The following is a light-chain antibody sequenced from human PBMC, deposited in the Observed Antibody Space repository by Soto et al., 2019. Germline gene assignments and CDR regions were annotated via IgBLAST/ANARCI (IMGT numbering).Light chain of an antibody. V-gene: IGKV4-1*01. CDR2: WAS. CDR1: QSVLYSSNNKNY. J-gene: IGKJ1*01. Sequence: DIVMTQSPDSLAVSLGERATINCKSSQSVLYSSNNKNYLAWYQQKPGQPPQLLIYWASTRESGVTDRFSGSGSGTDFTLTISSLQAEDGAVYYCQQYYSIPPTFGQGTKVEIK. CDR3: QQYYSIPPT.